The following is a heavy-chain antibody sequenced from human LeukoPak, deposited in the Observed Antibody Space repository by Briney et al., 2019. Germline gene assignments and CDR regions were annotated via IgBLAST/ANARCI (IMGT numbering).Heavy chain of an antibody. D-gene: IGHD3-10*01. V-gene: IGHV3-30*18. J-gene: IGHJ4*02. CDR3: AKERRFYGSGSYYNLYYFDY. CDR2: ISYDGSSK. Sequence: GGSLRLSCAASGFTFSSYGMHWVRQAPGKGLEWVAVISYDGSSKYYADSVKGRFTISRDNSKNTLYLQMNSLRAEDTAVYYCAKERRFYGSGSYYNLYYFDYWGQGTLVTVSS. CDR1: GFTFSSYG.